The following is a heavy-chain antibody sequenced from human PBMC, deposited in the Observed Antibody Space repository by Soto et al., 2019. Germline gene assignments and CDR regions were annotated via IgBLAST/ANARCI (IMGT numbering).Heavy chain of an antibody. CDR1: VFTFINAW. J-gene: IGHJ6*02. CDR3: TTDERGDYYYYGMDV. D-gene: IGHD3-16*01. CDR2: IKSKTDGGTT. V-gene: IGHV3-15*01. Sequence: GWSLRLSCASSVFTFINAWMSWVRQAPGKGLEWVGRIKSKTDGGTTDYAAPVKGRFTISRDDSKNTLYLQMNSLKTEDTAVYYCTTDERGDYYYYGMDVWGQGTTVTVSS.